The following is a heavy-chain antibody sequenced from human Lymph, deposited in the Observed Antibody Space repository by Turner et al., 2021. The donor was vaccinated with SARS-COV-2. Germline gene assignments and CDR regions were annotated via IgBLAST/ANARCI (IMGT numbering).Heavy chain of an antibody. CDR3: ARYASGGYFYYGMDV. D-gene: IGHD3-10*01. V-gene: IGHV3-30*04. CDR1: GFTFSTYA. J-gene: IGHJ6*02. Sequence: QVQLVESGGGVVQPGRSLRLSCEAPGFTFSTYAISWVRQAPGKGLEWVAVISYDGSNKYYADSVKGRFTISRDNSKNTLYLQMNSLRAEDTAVYYCARYASGGYFYYGMDVWGQGTTVTVSS. CDR2: ISYDGSNK.